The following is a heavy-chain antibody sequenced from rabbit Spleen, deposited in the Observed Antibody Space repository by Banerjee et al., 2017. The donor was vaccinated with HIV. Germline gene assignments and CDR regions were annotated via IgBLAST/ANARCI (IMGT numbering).Heavy chain of an antibody. V-gene: IGHV1S45*01. J-gene: IGHJ4*01. Sequence: QQQLVESGGGLVKPGAFLTLTCKASGFSFSDRDVMCWVRQAPGKGLQWIACINVYTGKPVYATWAKGRCTMSRASSATVTLQMTSLTAADTATYFCARDAGSYPYIDGYFNLWGPGTLVTVS. CDR2: INVYTGKP. D-gene: IGHD4-2*01. CDR3: ARDAGSYPYIDGYFNL. CDR1: GFSFSDRDV.